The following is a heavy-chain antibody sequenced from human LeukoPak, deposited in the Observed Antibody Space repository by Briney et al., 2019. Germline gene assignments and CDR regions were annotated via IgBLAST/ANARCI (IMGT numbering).Heavy chain of an antibody. CDR2: INHSGNA. J-gene: IGHJ4*02. CDR1: GGSFSGYY. Sequence: TSETLSLTCAVYGGSFSGYYWSWIRQPPGKGLEWIGEINHSGNANYNPSLKSRVTISLDMSENHFSLKLTSVTAADTAVYYCARGQGTVTTHWGQGTLVTVSS. CDR3: ARGQGTVTTH. D-gene: IGHD4-17*01. V-gene: IGHV4-34*01.